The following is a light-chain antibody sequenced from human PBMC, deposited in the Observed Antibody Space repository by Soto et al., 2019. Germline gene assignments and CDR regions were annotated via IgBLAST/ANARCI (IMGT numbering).Light chain of an antibody. CDR1: QSVSSSY. CDR3: QHYRPS. V-gene: IGKV3-20*01. Sequence: EIVLTQSPGTLSLSPGERATLSCRASQSVSSSYLAWYQQKPGQAPRQLISGVSSRATGIPDRFSGSGSGTVFILTIPRLEPEAFSVYYCQHYRPSFGGGTRVEIK. CDR2: GVS. J-gene: IGKJ4*01.